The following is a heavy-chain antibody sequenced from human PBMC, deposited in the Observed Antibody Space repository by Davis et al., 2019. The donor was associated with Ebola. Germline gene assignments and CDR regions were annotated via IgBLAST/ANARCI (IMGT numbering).Heavy chain of an antibody. Sequence: PGGSLRLSCAASGFTFRSYSINWVRQAPGKGLEWVAVISYDGSDKYYVDSVKGRFTLSRDNSKNTVYLQMNSLTPEDTAFYYCARVNVVAAGSFDFWGQGTRVTVSA. V-gene: IGHV3-30*03. CDR1: GFTFRSYS. CDR2: ISYDGSDK. CDR3: ARVNVVAAGSFDF. J-gene: IGHJ4*02. D-gene: IGHD6-13*01.